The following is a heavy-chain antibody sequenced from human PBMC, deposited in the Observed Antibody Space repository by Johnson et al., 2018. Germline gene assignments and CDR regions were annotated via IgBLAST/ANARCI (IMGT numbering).Heavy chain of an antibody. Sequence: EVQLLESGGGFVRPGGSLRLSCAASGFTLRNYWMHWVRQAPGKGLVWVSRINTDGSSTTYADSVKGRFTISRDNAKNTLYLQMSSLRAVDTAVYYCARDTGYWAFDLWGQGTMVTVSS. CDR3: ARDTGYWAFDL. J-gene: IGHJ3*01. D-gene: IGHD3-9*01. CDR1: GFTLRNYW. CDR2: INTDGSST. V-gene: IGHV3-74*02.